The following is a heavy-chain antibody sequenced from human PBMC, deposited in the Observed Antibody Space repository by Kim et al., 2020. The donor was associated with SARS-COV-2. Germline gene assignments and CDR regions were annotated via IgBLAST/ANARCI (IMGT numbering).Heavy chain of an antibody. V-gene: IGHV3-48*02. Sequence: YADSATARFTISRDNAKKSLYLQMNSLRDEDTAVYYCTRAPSAKVAAVWGHGTLVTVSS. CDR3: TRAPSAKVAAV. J-gene: IGHJ4*01. D-gene: IGHD6-13*01.